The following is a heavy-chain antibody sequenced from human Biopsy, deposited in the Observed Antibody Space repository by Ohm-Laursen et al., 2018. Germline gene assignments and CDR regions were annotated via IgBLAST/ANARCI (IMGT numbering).Heavy chain of an antibody. CDR3: ARGYDTSGYYYVS. D-gene: IGHD3-22*01. CDR2: IFYRGST. J-gene: IGHJ5*02. Sequence: GTLSLTCAVSGGSISNNNYYWGWIRQPPGKGLEWIGSIFYRGSTHYKPSLKSRVNISVDTSKNQFSLKLNSVTAADTAVYYCARGYDTSGYYYVSWGQGTLVTVSS. V-gene: IGHV4-39*01. CDR1: GGSISNNNYY.